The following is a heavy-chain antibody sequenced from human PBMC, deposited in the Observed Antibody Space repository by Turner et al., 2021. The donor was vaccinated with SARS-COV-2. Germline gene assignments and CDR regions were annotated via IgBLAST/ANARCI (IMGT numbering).Heavy chain of an antibody. CDR3: ARETGYSSSSGYTFDI. J-gene: IGHJ3*02. Sequence: QVLLVQSGAEVKKPGSSVTVSCKPSGGTFNRYAISWVRQAPGQGLEWMGAIIPIFGRTNYAQNFLGRVTITADKSTSTAYMELSSLRSEDTATYYCARETGYSSSSGYTFDIWGQGTRVTVSS. V-gene: IGHV1-69*06. CDR1: GGTFNRYA. CDR2: IIPIFGRT. D-gene: IGHD6-6*01.